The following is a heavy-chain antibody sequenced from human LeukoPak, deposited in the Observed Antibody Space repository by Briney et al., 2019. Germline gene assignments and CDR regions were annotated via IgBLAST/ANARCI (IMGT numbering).Heavy chain of an antibody. Sequence: SETLSLTCTVSGGSISSYYWSWIRQPAGKGLEWIGRIYTSGSTNYNPSLKSRVTMSVDTSKNQFSLKLSSVTAADTAVYYCARVSVYADRARGWFDPWGQGTLVTVSS. D-gene: IGHD2-8*01. J-gene: IGHJ5*02. CDR1: GGSISSYY. CDR3: ARVSVYADRARGWFDP. CDR2: IYTSGST. V-gene: IGHV4-4*07.